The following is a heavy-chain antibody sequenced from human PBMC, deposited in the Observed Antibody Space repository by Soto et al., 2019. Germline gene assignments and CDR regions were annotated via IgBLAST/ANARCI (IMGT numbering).Heavy chain of an antibody. D-gene: IGHD6-13*01. CDR2: ISYDGSNK. CDR3: AKDLAAAGRPYYYYYYGMDV. Sequence: GGSLRLSCAASGFTFSSYGMHWVRQAPGKGLEWVAVISYDGSNKYYADSVKGRFTISRDNSKNTLYLQMNGLRAEDTAVYYCAKDLAAAGRPYYYYYYGMDVWGQGTTVTVSS. CDR1: GFTFSSYG. V-gene: IGHV3-30*18. J-gene: IGHJ6*02.